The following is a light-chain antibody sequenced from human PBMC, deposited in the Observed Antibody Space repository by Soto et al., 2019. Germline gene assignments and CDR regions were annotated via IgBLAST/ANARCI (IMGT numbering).Light chain of an antibody. CDR1: SGDVGGYNY. CDR3: SSYTTSSTPV. V-gene: IGLV2-14*01. J-gene: IGLJ3*02. CDR2: EVS. Sequence: QSALTQPASVSGSPGQSITISCTGTSGDVGGYNYVSWYQQHPGKAPKLMIYEVSYRPSGISNRFSGSKSGNTASLTISGLQAEDEADYYCSSYTTSSTPVFGGGTKLTVL.